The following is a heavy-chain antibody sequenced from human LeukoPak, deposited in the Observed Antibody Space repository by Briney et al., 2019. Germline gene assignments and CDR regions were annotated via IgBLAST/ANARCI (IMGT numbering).Heavy chain of an antibody. CDR3: ARQRVSIFGVVQNWFDP. J-gene: IGHJ5*02. V-gene: IGHV4-34*01. CDR1: GVSLSGYY. D-gene: IGHD3-3*01. CDR2: INHSGTT. Sequence: SETLSLTCAVYGVSLSGYYWSWIRQPPGKGLEWIGEINHSGTTNYNPSLKSRVTISLDTSKNQFFLKLSSVTAADTAVHYCARQRVSIFGVVQNWFDPWGQGTLVTVSS.